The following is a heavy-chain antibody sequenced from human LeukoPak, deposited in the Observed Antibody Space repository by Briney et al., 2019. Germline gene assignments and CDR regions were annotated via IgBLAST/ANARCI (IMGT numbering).Heavy chain of an antibody. Sequence: ASVKVSCKASGYTFTGCYMHWVRQAPGQGLEWMGWINPNSGGTNYAQKFQGRVTMTRDTSISTAYMELSRLRSDDTAVYYCAAYYYGSGSYYADYWGQGTLVTVSS. CDR1: GYTFTGCY. CDR2: INPNSGGT. D-gene: IGHD3-10*01. J-gene: IGHJ4*02. V-gene: IGHV1-2*02. CDR3: AAYYYGSGSYYADY.